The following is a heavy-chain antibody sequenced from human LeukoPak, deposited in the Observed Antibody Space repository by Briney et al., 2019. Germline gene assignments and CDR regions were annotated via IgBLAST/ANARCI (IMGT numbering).Heavy chain of an antibody. CDR3: ARVGGRYSPLGY. V-gene: IGHV3-7*01. CDR2: IKQDGSEK. Sequence: GGSLRLSCAASGFTFSSYWMSWVRQAPGKGLEWVANIKQDGSEKYYVNSVKGRFTISRDNDKNSLFLRMTSLRAEDTAVYYCARVGGRYSPLGYWGQGTLVTVSS. D-gene: IGHD3-16*02. CDR1: GFTFSSYW. J-gene: IGHJ4*02.